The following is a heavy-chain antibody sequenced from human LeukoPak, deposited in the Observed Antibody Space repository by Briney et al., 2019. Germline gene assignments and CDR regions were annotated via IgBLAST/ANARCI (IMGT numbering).Heavy chain of an antibody. CDR3: ARGGGYSYGLDY. CDR1: GGSFSGYY. V-gene: IGHV4-34*01. CDR2: INHSGST. Sequence: PSETLSLICAAYGGSFSGYYWSWIRQPPGKGLEWIGEINHSGSTNYNPSLKSRVTISVDTSKNQFSLKLSSVTAADTAVYYCARGGGYSYGLDYWGQGTLVTVSS. D-gene: IGHD5-18*01. J-gene: IGHJ4*02.